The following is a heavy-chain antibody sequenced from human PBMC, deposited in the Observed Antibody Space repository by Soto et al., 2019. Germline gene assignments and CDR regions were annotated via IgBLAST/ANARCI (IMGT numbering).Heavy chain of an antibody. CDR2: ISGSGGST. CDR1: GFTFSSYA. D-gene: IGHD6-13*01. CDR3: AEECRMYSSPHRFDP. Sequence: EVQLLESGGGLVQPGGSLRLSCSASGFTFSSYALSWVRQAPGKGLEWVSAISGSGGSTYYADSVKGRFTISRDNSKNTLYLQMNSLRAEDTAVYYCAEECRMYSSPHRFDPWGQGTLVTVSS. V-gene: IGHV3-23*01. J-gene: IGHJ5*02.